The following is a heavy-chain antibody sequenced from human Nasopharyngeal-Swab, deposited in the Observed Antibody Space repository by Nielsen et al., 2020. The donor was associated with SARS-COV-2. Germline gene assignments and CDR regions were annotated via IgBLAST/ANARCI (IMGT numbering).Heavy chain of an antibody. J-gene: IGHJ4*02. CDR1: GYTFTSYG. V-gene: IGHV1-18*01. D-gene: IGHD2-15*01. Sequence: ASVKVSCKASGYTFTSYGISWVRQAPGQGLEWMGWISAYNGNTNYAQKLQGRVTMTTDTSTSTAYMELRSLRSDDTAVYYCARVGPDIVVVVDAAPDYWGQGTLVTVSS. CDR3: ARVGPDIVVVVDAAPDY. CDR2: ISAYNGNT.